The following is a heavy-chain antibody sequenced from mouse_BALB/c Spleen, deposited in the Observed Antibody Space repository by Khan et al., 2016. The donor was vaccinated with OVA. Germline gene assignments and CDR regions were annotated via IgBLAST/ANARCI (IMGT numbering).Heavy chain of an antibody. D-gene: IGHD1-1*01. CDR1: GYSFTSYL. CDR2: IYPGNIDT. V-gene: IGHV1-5*01. CDR3: ARGGYSYFAY. J-gene: IGHJ3*01. Sequence: VQLQQSGTVLARPGASVKMSCKASGYSFTSYLIHWVKQRPGQGLEWIGDIYPGNIDTPYNQKFQDKAKLTAGTSANTAYMELSSLTNADSSVYYCARGGYSYFAYWGQGTLVTVSA.